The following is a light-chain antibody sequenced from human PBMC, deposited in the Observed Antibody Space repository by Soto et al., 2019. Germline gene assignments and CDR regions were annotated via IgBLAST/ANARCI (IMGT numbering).Light chain of an antibody. V-gene: IGLV1-47*01. CDR2: RAN. J-gene: IGLJ2*01. CDR1: NSNVGSYY. CDR3: ASWDDSLSGVV. Sequence: QAVLTQPPSASGTPGQRVTISCSGSNSNVGSYYVYWYQQLPGTAPQLLIYRANQRPSGVPDRFSGSKSGTSASLAISGLRSEDEADYYCASWDDSLSGVVFGGGTQLTVL.